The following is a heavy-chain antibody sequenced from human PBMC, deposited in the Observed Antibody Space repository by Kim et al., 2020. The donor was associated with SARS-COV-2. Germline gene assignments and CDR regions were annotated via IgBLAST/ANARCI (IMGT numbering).Heavy chain of an antibody. D-gene: IGHD6-6*01. CDR3: TGVLDFDY. J-gene: IGHJ4*02. Sequence: GGSLRLSCAASGFTFRNYWMHWVRHAPGTGLVMVSNSNIDGSETTYADSVKGRFTISRDNAKNTLYLQMNSLRPEDTGVYYCTGVLDFDYWGQGTPVTVSS. CDR2: SNIDGSET. CDR1: GFTFRNYW. V-gene: IGHV3-74*01.